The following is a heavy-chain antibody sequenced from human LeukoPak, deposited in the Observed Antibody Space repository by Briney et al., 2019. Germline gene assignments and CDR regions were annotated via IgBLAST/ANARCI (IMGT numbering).Heavy chain of an antibody. D-gene: IGHD5-12*01. V-gene: IGHV4-38-2*02. CDR1: GYSISSGYY. CDR3: ARERGYSGYDRGYYYYYMDV. CDR2: IYHSGST. J-gene: IGHJ6*03. Sequence: ASETLSLTCTVSGYSISSGYYWGWLRQPPGKGLEWIGSIYHSGSTYYNPSLKSRVTISVDTSKNQFSLKLSSVTAADTAVYYCARERGYSGYDRGYYYYYMDVWGKGTTVTVSS.